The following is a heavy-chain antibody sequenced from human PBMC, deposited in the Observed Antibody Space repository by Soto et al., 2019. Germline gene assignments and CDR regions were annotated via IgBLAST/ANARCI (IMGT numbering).Heavy chain of an antibody. V-gene: IGHV1-69*02. D-gene: IGHD3-9*01. CDR3: ASELYDMPPY. Sequence: QVQLVQSGAEVKKPGSSVKVSCKASGGTFSSYTISWVRQAPGQGLEWMGRIIPILGIANYAQKFQGRVTITADKSTSTADMELSSLSSEDTAVYYCASELYDMPPYWGQGTLVTVSS. CDR1: GGTFSSYT. CDR2: IIPILGIA. J-gene: IGHJ4*02.